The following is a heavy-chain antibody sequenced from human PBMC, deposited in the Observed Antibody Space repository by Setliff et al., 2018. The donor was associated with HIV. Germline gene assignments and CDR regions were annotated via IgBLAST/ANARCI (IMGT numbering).Heavy chain of an antibody. V-gene: IGHV3-7*01. J-gene: IGHJ5*02. Sequence: GGSLRLSCAASGFTFSSYWMSWVRQAPGKGLEWVANIKQDGSEKYYVDSVKGRFTISRDNAKNSLYLQMNSLRAEDTAVYYCARGPIAVAGKINWFEPWGQGTLVTVSS. CDR1: GFTFSSYW. CDR2: IKQDGSEK. CDR3: ARGPIAVAGKINWFEP. D-gene: IGHD6-19*01.